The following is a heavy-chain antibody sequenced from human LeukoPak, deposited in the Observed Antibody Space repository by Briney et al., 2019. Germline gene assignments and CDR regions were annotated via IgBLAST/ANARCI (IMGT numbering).Heavy chain of an antibody. CDR1: GYTFTCYY. J-gene: IGHJ4*02. Sequence: ASVKVSCKASGYTFTCYYRHWVRQAPGQGREGMGRINPNSGGTNYAQKFQGRVTMTRDTSISTAYMELSRLRSDDTAVYYCAKAAGATIPLDYWGQGTLVTVSS. CDR3: AKAAGATIPLDY. V-gene: IGHV1-2*06. CDR2: INPNSGGT. D-gene: IGHD1-26*01.